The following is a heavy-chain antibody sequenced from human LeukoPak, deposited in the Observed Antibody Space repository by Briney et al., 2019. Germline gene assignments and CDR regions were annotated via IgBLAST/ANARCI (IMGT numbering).Heavy chain of an antibody. J-gene: IGHJ6*03. CDR3: ARLDYYYYYMDV. Sequence: SETLSLTCTVSGGSISSYYWSWIRQPPGKGLEWIGYIYYSGSTNYNPSLKSRVTISVDTSKNQFSLKLSSVTAADTAVYYCARLDYYYYYMDVWGKGTTVTVSS. CDR2: IYYSGST. V-gene: IGHV4-59*01. CDR1: GGSISSYY.